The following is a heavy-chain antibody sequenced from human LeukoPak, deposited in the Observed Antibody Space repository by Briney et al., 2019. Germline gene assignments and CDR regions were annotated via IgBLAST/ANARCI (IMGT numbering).Heavy chain of an antibody. J-gene: IGHJ3*02. CDR1: GGSFSGYY. V-gene: IGHV4-34*01. Sequence: SETLSLTCAVYGGSFSGYYWSWIRQPPGKGMEWLGEINHSGSTNYNPSLKSRVTISVDTSKNQFSLKLSSVTAADTAVYYCARTPSAGYDDAFDIWGQGTMVTVSS. CDR3: ARTPSAGYDDAFDI. CDR2: INHSGST. D-gene: IGHD2-2*01.